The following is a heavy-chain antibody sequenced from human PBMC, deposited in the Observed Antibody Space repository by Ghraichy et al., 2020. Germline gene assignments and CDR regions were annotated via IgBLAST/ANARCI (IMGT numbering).Heavy chain of an antibody. CDR3: AKAEVRGYSYGPREY. V-gene: IGHV3-23*01. CDR1: GFTFSSYA. D-gene: IGHD5-18*01. CDR2: ISGSGGST. J-gene: IGHJ4*02. Sequence: GGSLRLSCAASGFTFSSYAMSWVRQAPGKGLEWVSAISGSGGSTYYADSVKGRFTISRDNSKNTLYLQMNSLRAEDTAVYYCAKAEVRGYSYGPREYWGQGTLVTVSS.